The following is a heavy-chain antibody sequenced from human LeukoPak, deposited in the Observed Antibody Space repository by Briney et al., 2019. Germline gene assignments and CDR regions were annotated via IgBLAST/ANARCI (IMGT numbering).Heavy chain of an antibody. CDR2: IKQDGSEK. CDR1: GFTFSNYG. CDR3: ARDSYMVRGVNDY. Sequence: GGSLRLSCAASGFTFSNYGIHWVRQAPGKGLEWVANIKQDGSEKYYVDSVKGRFTISRDNAKNSLYLQMNSLRAEDTAVYYCARDSYMVRGVNDYWGQGTLVTVSS. V-gene: IGHV3-7*01. J-gene: IGHJ4*02. D-gene: IGHD3-10*01.